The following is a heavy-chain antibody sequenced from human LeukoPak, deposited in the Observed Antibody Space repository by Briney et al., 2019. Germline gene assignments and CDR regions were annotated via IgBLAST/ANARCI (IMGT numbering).Heavy chain of an antibody. D-gene: IGHD2-2*01. Sequence: GASVKVSCKASGGTFSSYAISWVRQAPGQGLEWMGGIIPIFGTANYAQKFQGRVTITTDESTSTAYMELSSLRSEDTAVYYCAREVAHCSSTSCRLQADAFDIWGQGTMVTVSS. CDR2: IIPIFGTA. J-gene: IGHJ3*02. CDR3: AREVAHCSSTSCRLQADAFDI. V-gene: IGHV1-69*05. CDR1: GGTFSSYA.